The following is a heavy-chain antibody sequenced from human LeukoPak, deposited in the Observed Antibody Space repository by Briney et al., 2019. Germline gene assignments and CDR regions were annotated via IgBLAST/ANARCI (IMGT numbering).Heavy chain of an antibody. CDR2: IKQDGSEK. V-gene: IGHV3-7*01. J-gene: IGHJ4*02. CDR1: GFTFSSYW. Sequence: GGSLRLSCAASGFTFSSYWMSWVRQAPGKGLEWVANIKQDGSEKYYVDSVKGRFTISRDNAKNSLYLQMNSLRAEDTAVYYCARDLRRYYGSGSSDYWGQGTLVTVSS. CDR3: ARDLRRYYGSGSSDY. D-gene: IGHD3-10*01.